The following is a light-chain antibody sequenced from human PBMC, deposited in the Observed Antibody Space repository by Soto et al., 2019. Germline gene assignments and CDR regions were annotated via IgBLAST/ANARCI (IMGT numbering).Light chain of an antibody. J-gene: IGLJ2*01. CDR2: DVS. CDR1: SSDVGGYNY. CDR3: SSFRSSSTPVA. Sequence: QSALTQPASVSGSPGQSITISCTRTSSDVGGYNYVSWYQQHPDKAPKLIIYDVSNRPSGVSNRFSGSKSGNMASLTISGLQAEDEADYYCSSFRSSSTPVAFGGGTKLTVL. V-gene: IGLV2-14*03.